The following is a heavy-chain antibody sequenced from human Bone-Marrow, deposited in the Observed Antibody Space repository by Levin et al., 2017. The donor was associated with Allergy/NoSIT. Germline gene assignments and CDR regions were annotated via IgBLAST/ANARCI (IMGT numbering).Heavy chain of an antibody. J-gene: IGHJ5*02. CDR1: GGSVSSGSYY. V-gene: IGHV4-61*01. CDR2: IYYSGST. CDR3: ARVEAGNWFDP. Sequence: SQTLSLTCTVSGGSVSSGSYYWSWIRQPPGKGLEWIGYIYYSGSTNYNPSLKSRVTISVDTSKNQFSLKLSSVTAADTAVYYCARVEAGNWFDPWGQGTLVTVSS.